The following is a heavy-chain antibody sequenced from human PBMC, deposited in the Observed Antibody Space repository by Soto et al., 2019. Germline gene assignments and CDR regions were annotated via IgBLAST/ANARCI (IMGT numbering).Heavy chain of an antibody. J-gene: IGHJ4*02. Sequence: VLVLESGGGLVQPGGSLRLSCAASGFTFSSSAMNWVRQAPGKGLEWVAGITGSGGSVYYAASVEGRVTISRNNSKGTKNRQMLKRSGENTAVSYGAKDIVYGDGYGFDYWGQGALVTVSS. CDR1: GFTFSSSA. V-gene: IGHV3-23*01. D-gene: IGHD5-18*01. CDR2: ITGSGGSV. CDR3: AKDIVYGDGYGFDY.